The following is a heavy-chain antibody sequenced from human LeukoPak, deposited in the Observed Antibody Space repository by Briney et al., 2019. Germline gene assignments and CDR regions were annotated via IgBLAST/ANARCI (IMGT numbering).Heavy chain of an antibody. V-gene: IGHV3-7*01. Sequence: GGSLRLSCAASGFSFNSDWMDWVRQAPGKGLEWVANIKHDESEKNYLDSVKGRFTISRDNAQNSLYLQMNGLRVEDTAVYYCTRGLGEHGGVSDRWGQGTLVIVS. D-gene: IGHD3-16*01. CDR2: IKHDESEK. CDR3: TRGLGEHGGVSDR. J-gene: IGHJ5*02. CDR1: GFSFNSDW.